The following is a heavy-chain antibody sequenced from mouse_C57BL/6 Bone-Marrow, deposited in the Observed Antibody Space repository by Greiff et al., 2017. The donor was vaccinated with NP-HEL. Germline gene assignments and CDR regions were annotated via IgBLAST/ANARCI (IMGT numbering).Heavy chain of an antibody. CDR3: AREGVVDRGTWFAY. CDR2: ISYDGSN. J-gene: IGHJ3*01. V-gene: IGHV3-6*01. D-gene: IGHD1-1*01. CDR1: GYSITSGYY. Sequence: ESGPGLVKPSQSLSLTCSVTGYSITSGYYWNWIRQFPGNKLEWMGYISYDGSNNYNPSLKNRISITRDTSKNQFFLKLNSVTTEDTATYYCAREGVVDRGTWFAYWGQGTLVTVSA.